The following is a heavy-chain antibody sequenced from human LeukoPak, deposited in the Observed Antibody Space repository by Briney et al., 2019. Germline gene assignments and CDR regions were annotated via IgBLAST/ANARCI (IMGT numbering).Heavy chain of an antibody. V-gene: IGHV4-4*07. CDR2: IYASGST. J-gene: IGHJ6*03. D-gene: IGHD3-3*01. CDR3: ARGSRDDFWGGYPTSRTYSVYYMDV. Sequence: PSETLSLTCTVSGGSISGYYWSWIRQPAGKGLEWIGHIYASGSTTYNPSLKSRVTMSIDTSKILFSLKVSSVTAADTAVYYCARGSRDDFWGGYPTSRTYSVYYMDVWGKGTTVTVSS. CDR1: GGSISGYY.